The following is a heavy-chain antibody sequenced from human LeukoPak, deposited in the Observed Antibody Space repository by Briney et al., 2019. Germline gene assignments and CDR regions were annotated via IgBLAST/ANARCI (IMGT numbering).Heavy chain of an antibody. CDR2: IWYDGSKQ. J-gene: IGHJ4*02. Sequence: GGSLRLSCAASGFTFSSFGIHWVRRAPGKGLEWVALIWYDGSKQYYADSVKGRFTISRDNSKSTVYLQMNSLRAEDTAVYFCARDWADSGSDYWGQGTLVIVSS. D-gene: IGHD5-12*01. CDR1: GFTFSSFG. V-gene: IGHV3-33*01. CDR3: ARDWADSGSDY.